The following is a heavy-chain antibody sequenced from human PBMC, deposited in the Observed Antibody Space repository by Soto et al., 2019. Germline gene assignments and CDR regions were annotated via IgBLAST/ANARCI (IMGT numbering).Heavy chain of an antibody. J-gene: IGHJ5*02. Sequence: QVQLVESGGRVVQAGTSLRVSCAASGFSFGSSSMHWGRQAPGGGPEWVASISSDGRKTYYSESAKGRFTISRENSKNIVYLEMDRLRLDDTAIYFCARDPGVDFWSGVFDPWGQGTVVTVSS. D-gene: IGHD3-3*01. CDR1: GFSFGSSS. CDR3: ARDPGVDFWSGVFDP. CDR2: ISSDGRKT. V-gene: IGHV3-30*04.